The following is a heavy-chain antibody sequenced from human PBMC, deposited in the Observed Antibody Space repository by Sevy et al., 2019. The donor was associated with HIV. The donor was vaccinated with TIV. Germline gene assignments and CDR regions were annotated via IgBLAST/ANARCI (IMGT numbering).Heavy chain of an antibody. D-gene: IGHD6-19*01. CDR2: ISYDGRNK. J-gene: IGHJ3*02. V-gene: IGHV3-30*04. Sequence: GGSLRLSCAASGFTFSSYAMHWVRQAPGKGLEWVAVISYDGRNKYYADSVKGRFTISRDNSKNTLYLQMNSLRAEDTAVYYCAREEQWLNAFDIWGQGTMVTVSS. CDR3: AREEQWLNAFDI. CDR1: GFTFSSYA.